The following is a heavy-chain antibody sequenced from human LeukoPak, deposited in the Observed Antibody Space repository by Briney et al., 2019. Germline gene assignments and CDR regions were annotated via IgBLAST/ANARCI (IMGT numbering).Heavy chain of an antibody. V-gene: IGHV3-30*18. J-gene: IGHJ6*02. Sequence: GGSLRLSCEGFGFLFDDAWMGWVRQAPGKGLEWVAVISYDGSNKYYADSVKGRFTISRDNSKNTLYLQMNSLRAEDTAVYYCAKDRGYSDYYYGMDVWGQGTTVTVSS. CDR2: ISYDGSNK. CDR1: GFLFDDAW. D-gene: IGHD3-10*01. CDR3: AKDRGYSDYYYGMDV.